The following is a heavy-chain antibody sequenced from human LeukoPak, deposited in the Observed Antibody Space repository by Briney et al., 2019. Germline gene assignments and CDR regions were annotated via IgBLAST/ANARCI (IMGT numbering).Heavy chain of an antibody. J-gene: IGHJ4*02. V-gene: IGHV3-66*01. CDR3: ARDRPAGGVGDFDH. CDR2: IYTDGST. D-gene: IGHD3-16*01. Sequence: GGSLRLSCVASGFTVSSHYMSWVRQAPGKGLEWVSAIYTDGSTYYAGSVKGRFTISRDNSENTLYLQMNRLRGEDTAVYYCARDRPAGGVGDFDHWGQGTLVTVSS. CDR1: GFTVSSHY.